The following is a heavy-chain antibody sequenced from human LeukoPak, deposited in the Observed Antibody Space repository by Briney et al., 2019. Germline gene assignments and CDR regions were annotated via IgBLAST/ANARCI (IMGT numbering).Heavy chain of an antibody. D-gene: IGHD6-13*01. Sequence: PGGSLRLSCAASGFTFSSYWMSWVRQPPGKGLEWVANIKHDGSEKYYVDSVKGRFTISRDNAKNSLYLQMDRLRGEDTAVYYCARVGTAEGTLEDYWGQGTLVTVSS. V-gene: IGHV3-7*01. CDR3: ARVGTAEGTLEDY. CDR2: IKHDGSEK. CDR1: GFTFSSYW. J-gene: IGHJ4*02.